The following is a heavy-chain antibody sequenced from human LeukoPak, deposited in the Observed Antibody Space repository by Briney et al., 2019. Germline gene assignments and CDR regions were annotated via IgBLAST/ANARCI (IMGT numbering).Heavy chain of an antibody. V-gene: IGHV3-74*01. CDR3: ARGGNYYLDY. D-gene: IGHD1-1*01. CDR2: MNSDGSTI. CDR1: GFTFSSSA. J-gene: IGHJ4*02. Sequence: GGSLRLSCAASGFTFSSSAMSWVRQAPGKGLEWVSRMNSDGSTINYGDSVKGRFTTSRDNGKSTLYLQMNSLRAEDTAVYYCARGGNYYLDYWGQGTLVTVSS.